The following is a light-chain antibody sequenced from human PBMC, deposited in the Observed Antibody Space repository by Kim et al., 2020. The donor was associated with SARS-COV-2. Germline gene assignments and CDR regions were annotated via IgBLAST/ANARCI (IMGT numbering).Light chain of an antibody. CDR3: QQYNNWPPGDS. Sequence: SPGDRATLSCRASQSVSSNLAWYQQKPGQAPRLLIYGASTRATGIPARFSGSGSGTEFTLTISSLQSEDFAVYYCQQYNNWPPGDSFGQGTKLEI. J-gene: IGKJ2*03. CDR2: GAS. V-gene: IGKV3-15*01. CDR1: QSVSSN.